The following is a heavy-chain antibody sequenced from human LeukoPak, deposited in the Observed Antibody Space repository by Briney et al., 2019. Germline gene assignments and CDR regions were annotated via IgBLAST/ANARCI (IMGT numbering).Heavy chain of an antibody. CDR2: ITGSGGRT. J-gene: IGHJ4*02. CDR1: GLTFSSHA. D-gene: IGHD1-26*01. Sequence: GSLRLSCVASGLTFSSHAMTWVRQAPGKGLEWVSGITGSGGRTYHAESVKGRFTISRDNSRNTLYLQMNNLRAEDAAVYYCASRPPSETYFGVFDYWGQGTLVTVSS. V-gene: IGHV3-23*01. CDR3: ASRPPSETYFGVFDY.